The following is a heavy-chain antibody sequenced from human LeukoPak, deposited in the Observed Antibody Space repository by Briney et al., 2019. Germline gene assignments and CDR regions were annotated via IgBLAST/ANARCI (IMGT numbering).Heavy chain of an antibody. Sequence: SETLSLTCTVSGGSISSTFYYWGWIRQPPGNGLEWIGSINYSGSTYYNPSLKSRVTISVDTSKNQFSLKLSSVTAADTAVYYCARRRFVRGPDVVNPFDYWGQGTLVTVSS. CDR1: GGSISSTFYY. D-gene: IGHD2-8*01. CDR2: INYSGST. CDR3: ARRRFVRGPDVVNPFDY. V-gene: IGHV4-39*01. J-gene: IGHJ4*02.